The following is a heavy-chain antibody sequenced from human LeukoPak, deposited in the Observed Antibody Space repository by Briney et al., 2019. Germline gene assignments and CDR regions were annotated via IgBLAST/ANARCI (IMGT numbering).Heavy chain of an antibody. Sequence: PSQTLSLTCTVSGGSISSGGYYWSWIRQPPGKGLEWIGYIYHSGSTYYNPSLKSRVTISVDRSKNQFSLKLSSVTAADTAVYYCARDSTAGFDPWGQGTLVTVSS. CDR2: IYHSGST. D-gene: IGHD3-3*02. CDR3: ARDSTAGFDP. V-gene: IGHV4-30-2*01. J-gene: IGHJ5*02. CDR1: GGSISSGGYY.